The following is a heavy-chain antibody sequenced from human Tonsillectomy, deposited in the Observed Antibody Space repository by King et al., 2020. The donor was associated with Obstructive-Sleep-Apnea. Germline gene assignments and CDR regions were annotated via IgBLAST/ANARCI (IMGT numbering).Heavy chain of an antibody. CDR2: IYYSGST. J-gene: IGHJ6*02. CDR3: ARSTYDSYGMDV. V-gene: IGHV4-59*08. CDR1: GGSISSYY. Sequence: VQLQESGPGLVKPSETLSLTCTVTGGSISSYYWSWIRQPPGKGLEWIGYIYYSGSTNYNPSLKGRVTISVDTSKNQFSLKLSSVTAADTAVYYCARSTYDSYGMDVWGQGTTVTVSS.